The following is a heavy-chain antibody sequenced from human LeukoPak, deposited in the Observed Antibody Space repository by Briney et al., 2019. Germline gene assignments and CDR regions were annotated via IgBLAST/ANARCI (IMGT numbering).Heavy chain of an antibody. Sequence: SQTLSLTCTVSGGSISSGGYYWGWIRQHPGKGLEWIGYIYYSGSTYYNPSLKSRVTISVDTSKNQFSLKLSSVTAADTAMYYCARVYDGNNFDYYYMDVWGKGTTVTVSS. CDR3: ARVYDGNNFDYYYMDV. CDR2: IYYSGST. D-gene: IGHD4-23*01. CDR1: GGSISSGGYY. V-gene: IGHV4-31*03. J-gene: IGHJ6*03.